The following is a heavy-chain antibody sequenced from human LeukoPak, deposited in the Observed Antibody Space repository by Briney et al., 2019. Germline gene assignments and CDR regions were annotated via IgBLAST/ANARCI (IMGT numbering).Heavy chain of an antibody. J-gene: IGHJ4*02. CDR3: ATSDKGYSYGLKFDY. CDR2: IYYSGST. D-gene: IGHD5-18*01. CDR1: GGSISSYY. V-gene: IGHV4-59*01. Sequence: NPSETLSLTCTVSGGSISSYYWSWIRQPPGKGLEWIGYIYYSGSTNYNPSLKSRVTISVDTSKNQFSLKLSSVTAADTAVYYCATSDKGYSYGLKFDYWGQGTLVTVSS.